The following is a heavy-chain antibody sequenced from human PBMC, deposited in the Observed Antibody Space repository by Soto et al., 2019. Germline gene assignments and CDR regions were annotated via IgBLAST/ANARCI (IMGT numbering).Heavy chain of an antibody. CDR2: INPNSGGT. V-gene: IGHV1-2*02. D-gene: IGHD3-22*01. Sequence: QVQLVQSGAEVKKPGASVKVSCKASGYTFTGYYMHWVRQAPGQGLEWMGWINPNSGGTKSAQKFQGRVTMTRDTSISTAYMELSRLRSGDTAVYYCARRKGDYYDSSGYHYYFDYWGQGTLVTVSS. CDR1: GYTFTGYY. J-gene: IGHJ4*02. CDR3: ARRKGDYYDSSGYHYYFDY.